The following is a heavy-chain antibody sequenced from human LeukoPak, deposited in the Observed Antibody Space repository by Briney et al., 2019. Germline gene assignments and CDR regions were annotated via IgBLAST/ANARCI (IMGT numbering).Heavy chain of an antibody. D-gene: IGHD3-10*01. V-gene: IGHV4-59*04. CDR2: FYYSGRT. J-gene: IGHJ4*02. Sequence: PSETLSLTCTVSGGSLSTYFWSWIRQPPGKGLEWVGTFYYSGRTYYNPSLKSRVSLSVDTSQNLFSLHLNSVTAADTAVYYCATLRRYGSGTNYPPGYFDYWGQGTLVSVSS. CDR3: ATLRRYGSGTNYPPGYFDY. CDR1: GGSLSTYF.